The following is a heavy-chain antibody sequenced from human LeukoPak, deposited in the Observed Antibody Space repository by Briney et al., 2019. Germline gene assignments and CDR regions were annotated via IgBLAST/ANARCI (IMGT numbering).Heavy chain of an antibody. V-gene: IGHV3-21*01. CDR1: GFTFSSYS. Sequence: GGSLRLSCAASGFTFSSYSMIWVGQAPGKGLEWVSSISRCGRYIHYADSVKGRFTISRDNAKNPLYLKMNSLRAEDTAVYFCARSDYCGGDCYSSLSNYWGQGTLVTVSS. CDR2: ISRCGRYI. D-gene: IGHD2-21*02. CDR3: ARSDYCGGDCYSSLSNY. J-gene: IGHJ4*02.